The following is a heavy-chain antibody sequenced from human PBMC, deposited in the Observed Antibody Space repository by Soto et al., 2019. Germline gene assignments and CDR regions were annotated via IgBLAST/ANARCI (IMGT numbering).Heavy chain of an antibody. CDR1: GFNFTDYN. CDR3: AREKCSSNNCYLVGYYGLDV. Sequence: GGSLRLSCAGSGFNFTDYNMNWVRQAPGKGLEWVSSISSTGRYIYYGDSVRGRITVSRDNGKNSLFLQMNNLGAEDTAVYYCAREKCSSNNCYLVGYYGLDVWGQGTTVTLSS. J-gene: IGHJ6*02. V-gene: IGHV3-21*01. D-gene: IGHD2-2*01. CDR2: ISSTGRYI.